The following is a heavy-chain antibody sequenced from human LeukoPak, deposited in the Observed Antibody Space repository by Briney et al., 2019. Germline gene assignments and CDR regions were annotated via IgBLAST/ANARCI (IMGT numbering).Heavy chain of an antibody. CDR1: GFTFSSYS. CDR2: ISSSSSYI. CDR3: ARLVGDRGSYYRGY. J-gene: IGHJ4*02. V-gene: IGHV3-21*01. D-gene: IGHD1-26*01. Sequence: GSLRLSCAASGFTFSSYSMNWVRQAPGKGLEWVSSISSSSSYIYYADSVKGRFTISRDNAKNSLYLQMNSLRAEDTAVYYCARLVGDRGSYYRGYWGQETLVTVSS.